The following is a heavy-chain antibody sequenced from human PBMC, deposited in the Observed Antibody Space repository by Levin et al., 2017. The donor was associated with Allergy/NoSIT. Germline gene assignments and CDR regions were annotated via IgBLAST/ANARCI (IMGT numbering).Heavy chain of an antibody. V-gene: IGHV4-59*01. D-gene: IGHD7-27*01. CDR3: ARVGMGAFDI. CDR2: IYYSGST. CDR1: GGSISSYY. Sequence: SETLSLTCTVSGGSISSYYWSWIRQPPGKGLEWIGYIYYSGSTNYNPSLKSRVTISVDTSKNQFSLKLSSVTAADTAVYDCARVGMGAFDIWGQGTMVTVSS. J-gene: IGHJ3*02.